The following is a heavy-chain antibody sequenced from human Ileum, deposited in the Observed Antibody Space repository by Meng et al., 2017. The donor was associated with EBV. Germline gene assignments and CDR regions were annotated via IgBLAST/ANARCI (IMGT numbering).Heavy chain of an antibody. CDR3: GRDQGRELINH. Sequence: QVQLRGPGPGLVKPSGTLSLPCTVSGDSISSDIWWSWVRQPPGKGLEWIGEVYHRGDTNYNPSLKSRVDISVDKSKNQFYLSLFSVTAADTAVYYCGRDQGRELINHWGQGTLVTVSS. CDR2: VYHRGDT. J-gene: IGHJ4*02. D-gene: IGHD1-7*01. CDR1: GDSISSDIW. V-gene: IGHV4-4*02.